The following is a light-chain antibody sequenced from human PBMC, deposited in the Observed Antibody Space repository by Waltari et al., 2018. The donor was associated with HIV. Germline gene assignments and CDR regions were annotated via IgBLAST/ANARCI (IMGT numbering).Light chain of an antibody. CDR3: QQYDRSWVT. V-gene: IGKV3-20*01. J-gene: IGKJ4*01. CDR2: GAS. Sequence: EILLTQSPGTLSLAPGERATLSCRASQTVDRNYLSWYQKKPGQGPRLLVLGASRRATGIPDRVSGSGSGTDFTLTISRLEPEDFAVYYCQQYDRSWVTFGGGTKVEIK. CDR1: QTVDRNY.